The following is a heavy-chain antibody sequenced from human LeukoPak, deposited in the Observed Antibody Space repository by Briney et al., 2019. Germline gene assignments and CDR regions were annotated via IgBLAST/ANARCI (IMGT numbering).Heavy chain of an antibody. CDR2: IIPILDIP. Sequence: SVKVSCKASGGTFSSYSISWVRHAPGQGLESMGRIIPILDIPNYAQKFQGRVTIAADKSTSTAYMELSSLRSEDTAVYYCARDFKESKWNDAHWFDPWGQGTLVTVSS. V-gene: IGHV1-69*04. CDR1: GGTFSSYS. D-gene: IGHD1-20*01. CDR3: ARDFKESKWNDAHWFDP. J-gene: IGHJ5*02.